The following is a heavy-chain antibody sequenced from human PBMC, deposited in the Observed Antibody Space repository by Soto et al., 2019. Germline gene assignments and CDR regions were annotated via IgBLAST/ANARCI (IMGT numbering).Heavy chain of an antibody. J-gene: IGHJ5*02. V-gene: IGHV4-39*01. CDR2: IYYSGST. CDR3: ARAPGMVAAVSSFSP. Sequence: SETLSLTCTVSGGSISISHYYWGWIRQPPGRGLEWIGTIYYSGSTYYNPSLRSRVTISVDTSKNQFSLNLYSVTAADTAVYYCARAPGMVAAVSSFSPWGQGTLVTVSS. CDR1: GGSISISHYY. D-gene: IGHD2-15*01.